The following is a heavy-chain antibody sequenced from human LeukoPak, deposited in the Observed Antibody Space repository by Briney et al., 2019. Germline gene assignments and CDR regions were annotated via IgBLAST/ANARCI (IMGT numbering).Heavy chain of an antibody. D-gene: IGHD7-27*01. CDR2: IYYTGST. V-gene: IGHV4-31*03. Sequence: SQTLSLTCTVSGGSIRSGGYYWSWTRQHPGRGLEWIGNIYYTGSTSYNPSLKSRLTISLDTSENQFSLRLSSVTAADTAVYYCARGSTGDKSNTWGQGTLVTVSS. J-gene: IGHJ5*02. CDR3: ARGSTGDKSNT. CDR1: GGSIRSGGYY.